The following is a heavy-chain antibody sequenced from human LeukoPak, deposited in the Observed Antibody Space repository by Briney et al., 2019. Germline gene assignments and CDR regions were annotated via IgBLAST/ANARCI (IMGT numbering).Heavy chain of an antibody. CDR1: GYTFTNDI. CDR3: ARDNSLTDY. CDR2: ISAYNGNT. V-gene: IGHV1-18*01. Sequence: ASVTVSCKATGYTFTNDIISWARQAPGQGLEWMGWISAYNGNTNYAQKLQGRVTMTTDTSTSTAYMELRGLRSDDTAVYYCARDNSLTDYWGQGTLVTVSS. J-gene: IGHJ4*02. D-gene: IGHD2/OR15-2a*01.